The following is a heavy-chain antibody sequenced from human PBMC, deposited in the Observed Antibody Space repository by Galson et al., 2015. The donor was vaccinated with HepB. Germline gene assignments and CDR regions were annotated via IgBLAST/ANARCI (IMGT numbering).Heavy chain of an antibody. J-gene: IGHJ6*03. CDR1: GYTFTSYD. CDR2: MNPNSGNT. D-gene: IGHD6-6*01. V-gene: IGHV1-8*01. Sequence: SCKASGYTFTSYDINWVRQATGQGLEWMGWMNPNSGNTGYAQKFQGRVTMTRNTSISTAYMELSSLRSEDTAVYYCARVGSSPLNYYYYYMDVWGKGTTVTVSS. CDR3: ARVGSSPLNYYYYYMDV.